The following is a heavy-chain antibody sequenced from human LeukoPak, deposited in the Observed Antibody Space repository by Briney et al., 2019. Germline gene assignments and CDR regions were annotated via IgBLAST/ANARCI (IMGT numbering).Heavy chain of an antibody. CDR2: IYTSGST. D-gene: IGHD1-26*01. CDR3: ARAYPIVY. CDR1: SGSISSGSYY. Sequence: SETLSLTCTVSSGSISSGSYYWSWIRQPAGKGLEWIGRIYTSGSTNYNPSLKSRVTISVDTSKNQSSLKLSSVTAADTAVYYCARAYPIVYWGQGTLVTVSS. V-gene: IGHV4-61*02. J-gene: IGHJ4*02.